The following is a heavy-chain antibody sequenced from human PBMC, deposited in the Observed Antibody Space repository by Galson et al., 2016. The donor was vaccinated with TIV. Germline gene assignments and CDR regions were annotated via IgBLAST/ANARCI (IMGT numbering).Heavy chain of an antibody. D-gene: IGHD1-26*01. V-gene: IGHV3-21*06. Sequence: SLRLSCATSGFTFNKWRMNWVRQAPGRGLEWVSSISGDSTHTYYADSVKGRFTISRDYGKNSVYLQMSSLRVEDTAVYYCARDVVGATFDRWGQGTLVIVSS. CDR3: ARDVVGATFDR. CDR2: ISGDSTHT. CDR1: GFTFNKWR. J-gene: IGHJ4*02.